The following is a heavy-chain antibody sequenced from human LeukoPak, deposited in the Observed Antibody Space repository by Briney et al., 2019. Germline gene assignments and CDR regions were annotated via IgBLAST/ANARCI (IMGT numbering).Heavy chain of an antibody. Sequence: KTSETLSLTCTVSGGSISSSSYYWDWIRQPPGKGLEWIGSVYYSGTTYHNPSLKSRVTMSIDTSKNQFSLKLSSVTAADTAVYYCVREGWDGRDFDYWGQGTLVTVSS. CDR3: VREGWDGRDFDY. CDR1: GGSISSSSYY. J-gene: IGHJ4*02. CDR2: VYYSGTT. V-gene: IGHV4-39*02. D-gene: IGHD5-24*01.